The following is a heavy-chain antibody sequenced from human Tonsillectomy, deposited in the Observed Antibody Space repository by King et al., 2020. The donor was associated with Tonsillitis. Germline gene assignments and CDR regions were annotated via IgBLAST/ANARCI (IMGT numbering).Heavy chain of an antibody. J-gene: IGHJ3*02. D-gene: IGHD4-17*01. CDR1: GGSISSGGYS. V-gene: IGHV4-30-4*07. Sequence: VQLQESGPGLVKPSQTLSLICAVSGGSISSGGYSWNWIRQPPGKGLEWIGYIYYSGSTYYNLSLKSRVTISVDTSKNQFSLKLSSVTAADTAVYYCARVELFRRVTTVGNAFDIWGQGTMVTVSS. CDR2: IYYSGST. CDR3: ARVELFRRVTTVGNAFDI.